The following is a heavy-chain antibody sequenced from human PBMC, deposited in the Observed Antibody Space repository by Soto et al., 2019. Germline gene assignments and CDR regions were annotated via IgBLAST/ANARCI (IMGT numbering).Heavy chain of an antibody. J-gene: IGHJ6*02. D-gene: IGHD1-1*01. CDR2: ISYEGSNT. CDR1: GFSFDTYG. V-gene: IGHV3-30-3*01. Sequence: PRGSLRLSCVASGFSFDTYGIHWVREAPGKGLQWVALISYEGSNTYYADSVRGRFTISRDNSKNTLYLQMNTLRPEDTGVYYCARVTPGNNLYYFSGLDLWGQGTSITVSS. CDR3: ARVTPGNNLYYFSGLDL.